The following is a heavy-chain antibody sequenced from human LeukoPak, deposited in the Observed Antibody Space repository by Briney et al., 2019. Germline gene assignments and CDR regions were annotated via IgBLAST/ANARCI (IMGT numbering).Heavy chain of an antibody. V-gene: IGHV1-69*04. CDR2: IIPILGIA. Sequence: ASVTVSCKASGGTFSSYAISWVRQAPGQGLEWMGRIIPILGIANYAQKFQGRVTITADKSTSTAYMELSSLRSEDTAVYYCARITGGLDYWGQGTLVTVSS. J-gene: IGHJ4*02. CDR3: ARITGGLDY. D-gene: IGHD1-14*01. CDR1: GGTFSSYA.